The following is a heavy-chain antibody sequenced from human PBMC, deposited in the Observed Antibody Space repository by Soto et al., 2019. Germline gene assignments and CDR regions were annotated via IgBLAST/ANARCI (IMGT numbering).Heavy chain of an antibody. J-gene: IGHJ4*02. Sequence: QVQLQESGPGLVKPSQTLSLTCTVSGGSISSGNYYWSWIRQHPGKGLEWIGYIYYSGSTYYNPYLEYGVTISVDTSKNQFSLKLSSVTAADTAVYYCASTYYNASSWPFDYWGQGTLGTVSS. V-gene: IGHV4-31*03. CDR3: ASTYYNASSWPFDY. CDR1: GGSISSGNYY. CDR2: IYYSGST. D-gene: IGHD3-22*01.